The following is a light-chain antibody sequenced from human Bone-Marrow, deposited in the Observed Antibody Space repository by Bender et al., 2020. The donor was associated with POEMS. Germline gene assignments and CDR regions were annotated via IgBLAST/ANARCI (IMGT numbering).Light chain of an antibody. J-gene: IGLJ2*01. CDR3: VSYTTRKTLL. V-gene: IGLV2-14*02. CDR2: EVT. CDR1: SSEVGSYDL. Sequence: HSALTQPASVSESPGQSISISCTGSSSEVGSYDLVSWFQQHPGKAPKLLIYEVTKRPSGVSSRFSGSKSANTASLTISGLRPEDEADYYCVSYTTRKTLLFGGGTKLTVL.